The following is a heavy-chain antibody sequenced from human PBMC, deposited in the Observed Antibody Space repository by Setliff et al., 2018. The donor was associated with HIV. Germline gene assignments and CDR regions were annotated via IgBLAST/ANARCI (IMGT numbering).Heavy chain of an antibody. CDR3: ARGTRVGANDAFDI. J-gene: IGHJ3*02. Sequence: ASVKVSCKASGYTFTGYYMHWVRQAPGQGLEWMGRINPNSGGTNYARKFQGRVTMTRDTSITTAYMELSRLRSDDTAVYYCARGTRVGANDAFDIWGLGTMVTVSS. CDR2: INPNSGGT. CDR1: GYTFTGYY. D-gene: IGHD1-26*01. V-gene: IGHV1-2*06.